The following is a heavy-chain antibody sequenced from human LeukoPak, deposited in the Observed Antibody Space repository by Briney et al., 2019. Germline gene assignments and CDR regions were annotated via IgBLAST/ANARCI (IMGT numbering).Heavy chain of an antibody. Sequence: GGSLRLSCAASGFIFTDYWMHWVRQGPGKERVWVARISGDGRATTYADSVKGRFTISRDNSKNTLYLQMNSLRAEDTAVYYCAKEVYAGVYYYYYMDVWGKGTTVTVSS. D-gene: IGHD2-8*01. V-gene: IGHV3-74*01. CDR1: GFIFTDYW. CDR2: ISGDGRAT. CDR3: AKEVYAGVYYYYYMDV. J-gene: IGHJ6*03.